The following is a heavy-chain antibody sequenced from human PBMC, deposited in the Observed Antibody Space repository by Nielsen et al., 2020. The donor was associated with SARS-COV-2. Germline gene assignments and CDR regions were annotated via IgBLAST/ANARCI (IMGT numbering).Heavy chain of an antibody. CDR2: ISHSTATT. CDR1: GFTFSDYY. D-gene: IGHD2-15*01. V-gene: IGHV3-11*04. Sequence: GESLKISCAASGFTFSDYYMSWIRQAPGKGLECVSYISHSTATTYDADSVKGRFTISRDNSRNTLHLQMNSLRADDTAIYYCASEYCSGGSCYSEAFGYWGQGTLVTVSS. J-gene: IGHJ4*02. CDR3: ASEYCSGGSCYSEAFGY.